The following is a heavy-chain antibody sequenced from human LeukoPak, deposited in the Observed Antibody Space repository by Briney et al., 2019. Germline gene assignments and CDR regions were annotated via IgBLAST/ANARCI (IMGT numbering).Heavy chain of an antibody. CDR1: GGSISSSSYY. CDR2: IYYSGST. J-gene: IGHJ5*02. CDR3: ARYARDFWSGYYLGWFDP. V-gene: IGHV4-39*01. Sequence: PSETLSLTCTVSGGSISSSSYYWGWIRQPPGKGLEWIGSIYYSGSTYYNPSLKSRATISVDTSKNQFSLKLSSVTAADTAVYYCARYARDFWSGYYLGWFDPWGQGTLVTVSS. D-gene: IGHD3-3*01.